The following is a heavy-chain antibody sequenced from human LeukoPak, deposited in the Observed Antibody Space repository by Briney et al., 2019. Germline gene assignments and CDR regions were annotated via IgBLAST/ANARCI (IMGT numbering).Heavy chain of an antibody. J-gene: IGHJ6*02. V-gene: IGHV4-39*07. Sequence: GSLRLSCAASGFTFSSYWMSWVRQPPGKGLEWIGSIYYSGSTYYNPSLKSRVTISLDTSKNQFSLQLSSVTAADTAVYYCARDDSSWANYYYYGMDVWGQGTTVTVSS. CDR3: ARDDSSWANYYYYGMDV. CDR2: IYYSGST. D-gene: IGHD6-13*01. CDR1: GFTFSSYW.